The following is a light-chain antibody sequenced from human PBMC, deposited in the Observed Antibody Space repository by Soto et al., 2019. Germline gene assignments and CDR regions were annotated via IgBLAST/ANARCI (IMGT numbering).Light chain of an antibody. CDR3: KQGGT. CDR1: QSVRSY. V-gene: IGKV3-11*01. Sequence: EIVLTQSPATLSLSPGERATLSCRASQSVRSYLGWYQQRPGQAPRLLIYDASNRATGIPARFSGSGSGTDFTLTISRPEPEYYAVYYCKQGGTFGQGTRLEIK. CDR2: DAS. J-gene: IGKJ5*01.